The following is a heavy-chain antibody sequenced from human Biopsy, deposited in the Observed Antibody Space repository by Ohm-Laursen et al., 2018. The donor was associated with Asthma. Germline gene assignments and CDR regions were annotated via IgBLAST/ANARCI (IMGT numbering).Heavy chain of an antibody. J-gene: IGHJ6*02. CDR1: GFNFDDYG. CDR2: ISWNRGNI. D-gene: IGHD3-16*01. Sequence: LSLTCAASGFNFDDYGMNWVRQGPGKGLEGVAGISWNRGNIGYAVSVKGRFIVSRDNVKNSLYLQMNSLRAEDTALYYCAKDMGAGGNDPDSFIGYYGMDVWGQGTTVTVSS. CDR3: AKDMGAGGNDPDSFIGYYGMDV. V-gene: IGHV3-9*01.